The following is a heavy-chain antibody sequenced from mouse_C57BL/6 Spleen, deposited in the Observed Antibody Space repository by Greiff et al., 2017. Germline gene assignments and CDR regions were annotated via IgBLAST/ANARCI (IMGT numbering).Heavy chain of an antibody. J-gene: IGHJ1*03. CDR3: ARCAGSSFCYVGV. D-gene: IGHD1-1*01. CDR2: IDPSDSGT. V-gene: IGHV1-52*01. Sequence: QVQLQQPGAELVRPGSSVKLSCKASGYTFTSYWMHWVKQRPIQGLEWIGNIDPSDSGTHYNQKFKDKATLTVDKSSSTAYMQLSSLTSEDSAVYYCARCAGSSFCYVGVWGTGTTVTVSS. CDR1: GYTFTSYW.